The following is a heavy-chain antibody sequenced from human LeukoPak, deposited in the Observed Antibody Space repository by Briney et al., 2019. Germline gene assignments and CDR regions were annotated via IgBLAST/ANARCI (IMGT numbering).Heavy chain of an antibody. CDR1: GFTFSDYW. V-gene: IGHV3-74*01. CDR3: ARSDWFDP. J-gene: IGHJ5*02. CDR2: IKYDGTTT. Sequence: PGGSLRLSCAASGFTFSDYWMHWVRQAPGKGLVWVSRIKYDGTTTVYADSVKGRFTISRDSAKNTLYLQMNSLRDEDTAVYFCARSDWFDPWGQGTLVTVSS.